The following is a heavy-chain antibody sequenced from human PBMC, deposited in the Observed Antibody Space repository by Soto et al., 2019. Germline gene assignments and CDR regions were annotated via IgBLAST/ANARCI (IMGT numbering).Heavy chain of an antibody. CDR3: ARRYGKGFDY. Sequence: SQTLSLTCTVSGGSISSYYWSWIRQPPGKGLEWIGYIYYSGSTNYNPSLKSRVTISVDTSKNQFSLKLSSVTAADTAVYYCARRYGKGFDYWGQGTLVTVSS. CDR2: IYYSGST. V-gene: IGHV4-59*08. J-gene: IGHJ4*02. CDR1: GGSISSYY. D-gene: IGHD4-17*01.